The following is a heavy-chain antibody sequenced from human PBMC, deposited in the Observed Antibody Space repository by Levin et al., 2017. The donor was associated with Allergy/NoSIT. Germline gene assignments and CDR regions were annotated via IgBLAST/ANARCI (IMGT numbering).Heavy chain of an antibody. CDR3: ARVGYSSSSWGYFDY. J-gene: IGHJ4*02. CDR1: CGSIRSGGYY. CDR2: IYYSGST. V-gene: IGHV4-31*03. Sequence: SQTLSLPCPVSCGSIRSGGYYWRWIRQHPGKGLEWIGYIYYSGSTYYNPSLKSRVTISVDTSKNQFSLKLSSVTAADTAVYYCARVGYSSSSWGYFDYWGQGTLVTVSS. D-gene: IGHD6-6*01.